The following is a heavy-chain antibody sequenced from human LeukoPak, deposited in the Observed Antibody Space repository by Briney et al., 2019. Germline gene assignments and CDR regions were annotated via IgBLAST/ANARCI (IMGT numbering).Heavy chain of an antibody. D-gene: IGHD1-1*01. J-gene: IGHJ6*02. CDR1: GYTPTDYY. CDR2: ITAYNGNT. V-gene: IGHV1-18*04. CDR3: ARAGTGTTAPTYYYYGMDV. Sequence: ASVKDSCKASGYTPTDYYMHWVRQALGQGLEWMGWITAYNGNTNYAQKLQGRVTMTTDTSTSTAYMELRSLRSDDTAVYYCARAGTGTTAPTYYYYGMDVWGQGTTVTVSS.